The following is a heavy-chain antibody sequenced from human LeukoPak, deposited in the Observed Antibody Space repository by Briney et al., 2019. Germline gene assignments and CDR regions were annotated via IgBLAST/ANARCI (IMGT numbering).Heavy chain of an antibody. Sequence: SETLSLTCAVYGGSFSVYYWSWIRQPPGKGLEWIGEINHSGSTNYNPSLKSRVTISVDTSKNQFSLKLSSVTAADTAVYYCARDGGNSSGVTFDYWGQGTLVTVSS. J-gene: IGHJ4*02. CDR3: ARDGGNSSGVTFDY. V-gene: IGHV4-34*01. D-gene: IGHD4-23*01. CDR2: INHSGST. CDR1: GGSFSVYY.